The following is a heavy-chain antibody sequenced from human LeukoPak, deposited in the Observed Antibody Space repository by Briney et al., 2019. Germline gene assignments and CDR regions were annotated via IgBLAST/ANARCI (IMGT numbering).Heavy chain of an antibody. J-gene: IGHJ5*02. CDR3: ARDARPGSGHGFDP. Sequence: SETLSLTCTVSTGSISSGDYFWSWIRQHPGKGLKWIGYIHYSGRTYYNPSLKSRVTISVDTSKNQLSLKLTSVTAADTAVYYCARDARPGSGHGFDPWGQGTLVTVSS. CDR1: TGSISSGDYF. D-gene: IGHD5-12*01. V-gene: IGHV4-31*03. CDR2: IHYSGRT.